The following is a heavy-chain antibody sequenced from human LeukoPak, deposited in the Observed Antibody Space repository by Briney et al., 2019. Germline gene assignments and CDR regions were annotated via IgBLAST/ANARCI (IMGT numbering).Heavy chain of an antibody. V-gene: IGHV1-69*04. D-gene: IGHD6-19*01. J-gene: IGHJ4*02. CDR3: ARDEGAVAAPDY. CDR1: GGTFSSYA. CDR2: IIPILGIA. Sequence: GASVKVSCKASGGTFSSYAISWVRQAPGQGLEWMGRIIPILGIANYAQKFQGRVTITADKSTSTAYMELSSLRSEDTAVYYCARDEGAVAAPDYWGQGTLVTVSS.